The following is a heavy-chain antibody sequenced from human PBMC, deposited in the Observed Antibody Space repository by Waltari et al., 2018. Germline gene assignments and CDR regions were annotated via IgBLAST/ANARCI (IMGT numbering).Heavy chain of an antibody. Sequence: EVQLVESGGGLVKPGGSLRLSCAASRFTFSSYSLNWTRPAPGKGLEWVSSISSSSSYIYYADSVKGRFTISRDNAKNSLYLQMNSLRAEDTAVYYCARCSGGSCYSPFDYWGQGTLVTVSS. D-gene: IGHD2-15*01. CDR1: RFTFSSYS. J-gene: IGHJ4*02. V-gene: IGHV3-21*01. CDR2: ISSSSSYI. CDR3: ARCSGGSCYSPFDY.